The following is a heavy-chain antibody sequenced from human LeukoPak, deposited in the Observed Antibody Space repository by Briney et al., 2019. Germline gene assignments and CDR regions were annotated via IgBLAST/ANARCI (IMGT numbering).Heavy chain of an antibody. J-gene: IGHJ6*03. CDR3: ARDGGSGSYSSYYYYYMDV. CDR2: INSNSGGT. CDR1: GYTFTGYY. D-gene: IGHD3-10*01. Sequence: ASVKVSCKASGYTFTGYYMHWVRQAPGQELEWMGRINSNSGGTNYVQKLQGRVTMTRDTSISTAYMELSRLRSDDTAVYYCARDGGSGSYSSYYYYYMDVWGKGTTVTVSS. V-gene: IGHV1-2*06.